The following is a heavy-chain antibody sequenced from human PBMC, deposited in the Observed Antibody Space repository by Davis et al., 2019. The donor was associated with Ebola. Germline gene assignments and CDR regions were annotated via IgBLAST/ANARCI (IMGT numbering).Heavy chain of an antibody. CDR1: GFTFSTYA. CDR2: IYNGGRT. J-gene: IGHJ4*02. CDR3: GVQVDY. Sequence: GESLKISCATSGFTFSTYAMHWVRQAPGKGLEWVSVIYNGGRTFYADSVKGRFTISRHNLKNMLYLQMNSLRPEDTAVYYCGVQVDYWGQGTLVTVSS. V-gene: IGHV3-53*04.